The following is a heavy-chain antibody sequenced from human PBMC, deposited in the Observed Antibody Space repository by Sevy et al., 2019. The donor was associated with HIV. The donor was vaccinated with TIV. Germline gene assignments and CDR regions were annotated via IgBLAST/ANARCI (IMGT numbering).Heavy chain of an antibody. CDR2: ISGSGDKT. CDR1: GFTFSSYA. D-gene: IGHD3-16*01. J-gene: IGHJ6*03. V-gene: IGHV3-23*01. CDR3: AKCLCTSIDADYYYYMDV. Sequence: GGSLRLSCAASGFTFSSYATSWVRQAPGKGLEWVSTISGSGDKTFYADSAKGRFTISRDNSKNTLYLQMKSLRAEDTAVYYCAKCLCTSIDADYYYYMDVWGKGTTVTVSS.